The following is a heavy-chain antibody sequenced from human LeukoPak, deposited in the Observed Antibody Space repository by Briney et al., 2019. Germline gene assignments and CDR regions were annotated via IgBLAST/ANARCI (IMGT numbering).Heavy chain of an antibody. D-gene: IGHD5-24*01. CDR3: AKTGRRDGYGFDS. CDR1: GFTFSSHC. Sequence: GGSLRLSCAASGFTFSSHCMHWVRQAPGKGLEWVAVVLEDGSEKYYADSVKGRFTISRDNSKNTLYLQMNSLRAEDTGLYYSAKTGRRDGYGFDSWGKGTLVTVSP. J-gene: IGHJ4*02. V-gene: IGHV3-30*02. CDR2: VLEDGSEK.